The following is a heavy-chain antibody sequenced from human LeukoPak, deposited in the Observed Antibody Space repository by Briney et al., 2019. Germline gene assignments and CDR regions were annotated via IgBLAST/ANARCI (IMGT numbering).Heavy chain of an antibody. J-gene: IGHJ5*02. V-gene: IGHV4-59*01. CDR2: IHYTGST. D-gene: IGHD3-10*01. CDR1: GGSFSSYY. Sequence: SETLSLTCTVSGGSFSSYYWSWIRQSPGKGLECIGYIHYTGSTNYNPSLKSRVTISVETSKNRFSLKLKSVTAADTAVYYCARGGYYGSGNDFRFDPWGQGTLVTVSS. CDR3: ARGGYYGSGNDFRFDP.